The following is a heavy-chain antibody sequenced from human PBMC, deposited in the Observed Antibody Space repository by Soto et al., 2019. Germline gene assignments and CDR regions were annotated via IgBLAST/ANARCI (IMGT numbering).Heavy chain of an antibody. V-gene: IGHV4-34*01. D-gene: IGHD2-15*01. CDR1: GGSFSGYY. J-gene: IGHJ3*02. Sequence: QVQLQQWGAGLLKPSETLSLTCAVYGGSFSGYYWSWIRQPPGKGLEWIGEINHSGSTNYNPSLKSRVTISVDTSKNQFSLKLSSVTATDTAVYYCARGDVVVVAATLVSAFDIWAKGQWSPSLQ. CDR3: ARGDVVVVAATLVSAFDI. CDR2: INHSGST.